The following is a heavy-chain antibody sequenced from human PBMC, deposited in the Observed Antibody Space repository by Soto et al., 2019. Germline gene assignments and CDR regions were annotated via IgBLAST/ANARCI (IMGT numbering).Heavy chain of an antibody. J-gene: IGHJ5*02. D-gene: IGHD3-10*01. CDR1: GGSISSGGYS. V-gene: IGHV4-30-2*02. Sequence: SETLSLTCAVSGGSISSGGYSWSWIRQPPGKGLEWIGSIYHSGSTYYNPSLKSRVTITKDTSKNQVVLTMTNMDPVDTATYYCAHRSGRYGSGVNWFDPWGQGTLVTVSS. CDR3: AHRSGRYGSGVNWFDP. CDR2: IYHSGST.